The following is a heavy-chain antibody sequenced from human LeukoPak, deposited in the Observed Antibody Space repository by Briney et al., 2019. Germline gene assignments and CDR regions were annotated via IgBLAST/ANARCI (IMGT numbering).Heavy chain of an antibody. CDR3: ASSHDSSGND. CDR1: GFSFISYG. Sequence: PGGSLRLSCAASGFSFISYGMHWVRQAPGKGLEWVGVISDDGRSKDYADSVKGRFTISRDNAKNSLFLEMNSLRADDTAVYFCASSHDSSGNDWGQGTLVTVSS. D-gene: IGHD3-22*01. V-gene: IGHV3-30*03. J-gene: IGHJ4*02. CDR2: ISDDGRSK.